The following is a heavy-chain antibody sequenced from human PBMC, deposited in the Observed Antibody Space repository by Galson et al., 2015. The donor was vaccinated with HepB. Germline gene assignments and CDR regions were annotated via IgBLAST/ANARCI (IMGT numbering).Heavy chain of an antibody. V-gene: IGHV3-9*01. CDR1: GFTFDDYA. CDR2: ISWNSGSI. D-gene: IGHD3-10*01. CDR3: AKDRGENYYYYYMDV. Sequence: SLRLSCAASGFTFDDYAMHWVRQAPGKGLEWVSGISWNSGSIGYADSVKGRFTISRDNAKNSLYLQMNSLRAEDTALYYCAKDRGENYYYYYMDVWGKGTTVTVSS. J-gene: IGHJ6*03.